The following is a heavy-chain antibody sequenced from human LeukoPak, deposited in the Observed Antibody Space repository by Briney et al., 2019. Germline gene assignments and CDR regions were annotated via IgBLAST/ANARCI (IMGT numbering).Heavy chain of an antibody. Sequence: GGSLRLSCAASGFIFSSYAMTWVRQAPGKGLEWVAVISYDGSNKYYADSVKGRFTISRDNSKNTLYLQMNSLRADDTAVYYCARGTIFGVVIIQFRSASYFDYWGQGTLVTVSS. CDR1: GFIFSSYA. J-gene: IGHJ4*02. D-gene: IGHD3-3*01. CDR2: ISYDGSNK. CDR3: ARGTIFGVVIIQFRSASYFDY. V-gene: IGHV3-30*04.